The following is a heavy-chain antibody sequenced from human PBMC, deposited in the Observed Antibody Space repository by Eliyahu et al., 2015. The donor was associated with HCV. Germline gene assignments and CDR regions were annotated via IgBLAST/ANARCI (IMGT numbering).Heavy chain of an antibody. CDR3: ARDLDRGYYYGMDV. Sequence: SSYGMHWVRQAPGKGLEWVAVIWYDGSNKYYADSVKGRFTISRDNSKNTLYLQMNSLRAEDTAVYYCARDLDRGYYYGMDVWGQGTTVTVSS. CDR2: IWYDGSNK. V-gene: IGHV3-33*01. CDR1: SSYG. D-gene: IGHD3-10*01. J-gene: IGHJ6*02.